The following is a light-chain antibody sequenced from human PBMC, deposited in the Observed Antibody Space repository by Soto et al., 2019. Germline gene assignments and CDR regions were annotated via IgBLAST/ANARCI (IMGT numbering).Light chain of an antibody. CDR1: SSNIGAGYD. V-gene: IGLV1-40*01. CDR3: QSYDSSLEV. Sequence: QSVLTQPPSVSGAPGQRVTISCTWSSSNIGAGYDVHWYQQLPGTAPKLLIYGNSNRPSGVPDRFSGSKSGTSASLAITGLQAEDEADYYCQSYDSSLEVFGGGTKLTVL. CDR2: GNS. J-gene: IGLJ2*01.